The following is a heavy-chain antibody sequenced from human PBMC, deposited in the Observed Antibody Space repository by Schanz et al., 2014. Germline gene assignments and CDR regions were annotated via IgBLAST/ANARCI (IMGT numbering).Heavy chain of an antibody. CDR3: AKSQGSSFDS. CDR2: FNDGGVNK. CDR1: GFTFSGYS. Sequence: EVHLVESGGGLVQPGGSLRLSCAASGFTFSGYSMNWVRQAPGKGLEWVSSFNDGGVNKYYADSVKGRFTISSDNSKSTLYLQMSSLRAEDTAVYYCAKSQGSSFDSWGQGTLVTVSS. D-gene: IGHD6-13*01. V-gene: IGHV3-23*04. J-gene: IGHJ4*02.